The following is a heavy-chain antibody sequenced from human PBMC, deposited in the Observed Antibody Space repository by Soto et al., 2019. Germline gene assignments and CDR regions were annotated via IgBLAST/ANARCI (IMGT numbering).Heavy chain of an antibody. CDR3: LKDGLTALLGLVYDGSDI. D-gene: IGHD3-16*01. V-gene: IGHV3-9*01. J-gene: IGHJ3*02. CDR2: VTWNSGNI. Sequence: EVQLVESGGGLVQPGRSLRLSCVASGFTFGDYGMHWVRQAPGRGPEWVSGVTWNSGNIAYAETVKGRFTISRDNAKNSLYFQINSLRAEDTALYYCLKDGLTALLGLVYDGSDIWGHGTMVIVSS. CDR1: GFTFGDYG.